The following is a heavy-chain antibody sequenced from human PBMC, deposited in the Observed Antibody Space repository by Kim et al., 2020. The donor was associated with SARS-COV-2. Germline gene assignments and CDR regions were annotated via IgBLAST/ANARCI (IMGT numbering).Heavy chain of an antibody. D-gene: IGHD5-12*01. CDR3: AKMAVRNGYNYFYYYGMDV. V-gene: IGHV3-23*01. Sequence: GGSLRLSCVGSGFTFDNYAMSWVRQAPGKGLEWVSVVSGVGANKFYADSVRGRFTISRDNSKNILYLQMNSLRDEDTALYYCAKMAVRNGYNYFYYYGMDVWGQGTTVTVSS. CDR2: VSGVGANK. J-gene: IGHJ6*02. CDR1: GFTFDNYA.